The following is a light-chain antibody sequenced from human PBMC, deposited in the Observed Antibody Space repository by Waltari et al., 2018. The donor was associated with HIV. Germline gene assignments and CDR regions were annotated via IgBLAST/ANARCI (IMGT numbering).Light chain of an antibody. J-gene: IGKJ4*01. CDR3: QQYNNWPPLT. CDR1: QSVSSN. CDR2: GAS. V-gene: IGKV3-15*01. Sequence: EIVMTQSPATLSVSPGERATLSCRASQSVSSNLAWYQQKPGQAPRLLIYGASTRATGIPARFSGSGSGTELTLTISSLQSEDFAVYYCQQYNNWPPLTFGGGTKV.